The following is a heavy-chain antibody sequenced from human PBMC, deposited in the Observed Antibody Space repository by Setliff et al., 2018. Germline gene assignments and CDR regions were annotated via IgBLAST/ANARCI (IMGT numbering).Heavy chain of an antibody. Sequence: PSETLSLTCAVSGGSIGSGDSSWSWVRQPPGKGLEWIGYIYHAGSTYYNPSLESRVTISIYKPNKQFSLELRSLTAADTALYYCSRGGGYGSGGSFHYAPFDYWGQGMLVTVSS. CDR3: SRGGGYGSGGSFHYAPFDY. CDR2: IYHAGST. D-gene: IGHD3-10*01. V-gene: IGHV4-30-2*01. J-gene: IGHJ4*02. CDR1: GGSIGSGDSS.